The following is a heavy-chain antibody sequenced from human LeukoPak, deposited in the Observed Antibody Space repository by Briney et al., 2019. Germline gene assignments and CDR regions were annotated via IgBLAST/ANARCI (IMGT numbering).Heavy chain of an antibody. Sequence: SETLSLTCTVSGGSISSSSYYWGWIRQPPGKGLEWIGSIYYSGSTYYNPSLKSRVTISVDTSKNQFSLKLSSVTAADTAVYYCARDFFPSNYFDYWGQGTLVTVSS. D-gene: IGHD3-3*01. CDR2: IYYSGST. V-gene: IGHV4-39*07. CDR3: ARDFFPSNYFDY. CDR1: GGSISSSSYY. J-gene: IGHJ4*02.